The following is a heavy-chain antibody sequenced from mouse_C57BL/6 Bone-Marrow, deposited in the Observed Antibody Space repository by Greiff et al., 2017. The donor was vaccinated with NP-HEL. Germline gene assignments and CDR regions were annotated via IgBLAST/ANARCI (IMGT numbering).Heavy chain of an antibody. CDR3: TTEYFDY. J-gene: IGHJ2*01. CDR1: GFNIKDDY. V-gene: IGHV14-4*01. CDR2: IDPENGDT. Sequence: VQLQQSGAELVRPGASVKLSCTASGFNIKDDYMHWVKQRPEQGLEWIGWIDPENGDTEYAPKFQGKATITADTSSNTAYLQLSSLTSEDTAVYYCTTEYFDYWGQGTTLTVSS.